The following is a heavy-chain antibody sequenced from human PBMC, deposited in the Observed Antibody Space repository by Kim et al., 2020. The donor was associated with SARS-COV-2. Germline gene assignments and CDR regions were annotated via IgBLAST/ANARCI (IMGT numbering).Heavy chain of an antibody. CDR3: ARQHGPRITIFGVVIHGDGYCDL. J-gene: IGHJ2*01. CDR1: GGSLSSGDYY. V-gene: IGHV4-30-4*01. CDR2: IYYSGSP. D-gene: IGHD3-3*01. Sequence: SETLSLTCTVSGGSLSSGDYYWSWIRQPPGKGLEWIGYIYYSGSPYYNPSLKRRVTKSVDTSKYQFTLKLSSVTAAATAVYYCARQHGPRITIFGVVIHGDGYCDLWGRGTLVTVSS.